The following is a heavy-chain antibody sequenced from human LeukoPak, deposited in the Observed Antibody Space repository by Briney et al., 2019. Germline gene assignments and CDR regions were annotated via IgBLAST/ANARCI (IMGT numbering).Heavy chain of an antibody. CDR3: ARGLYCSGGSCYFGPFWYYYYGMDV. D-gene: IGHD2-15*01. J-gene: IGHJ6*02. CDR2: MNPNSGNT. CDR1: GYTFTSYD. V-gene: IGHV1-8*01. Sequence: ASVKVSCKASGYTFTSYDINWVRQATGQGLEWMGWMNPNSGNTGYAQKFQGRVTMTRNTSISTAYMELSSLRSEDTAVYYCARGLYCSGGSCYFGPFWYYYYGMDVWGQGTTVTVSS.